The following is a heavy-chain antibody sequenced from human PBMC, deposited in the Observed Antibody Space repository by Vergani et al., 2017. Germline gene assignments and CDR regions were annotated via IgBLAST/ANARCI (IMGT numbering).Heavy chain of an antibody. CDR1: GYIFTGYY. CDR2: IDPNNGGGT. V-gene: IGHV1-2*02. D-gene: IGHD6-13*01. CDR3: ARSAGIAHNWFAP. J-gene: IGHJ5*02. Sequence: QVQLVQSAAEVKKPGASVKVSCKTSGYIFTGYYMNWIRQTPGEGCQWMGRIDPNNGGGTKYAQRFQGRVTMSLDTTTTTGYRELTSLTSDDTAVYYCARSAGIAHNWFAPGGKETLVTVSS.